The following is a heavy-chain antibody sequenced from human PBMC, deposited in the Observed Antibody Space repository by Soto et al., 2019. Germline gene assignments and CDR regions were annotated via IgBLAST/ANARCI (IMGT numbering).Heavy chain of an antibody. CDR2: ISHSGTS. D-gene: IGHD2-21*02. CDR1: GYSISSGYY. V-gene: IGHV4-38-2*02. CDR3: ARASGGHSRLGHWSHX. J-gene: IGHJ5*02. Sequence: ETLSLTCTVSGYSISSGYYWSWIRQTPGKVLDWIGSISHSGTSFYNPSLRSRVTISMYTSNNHFSLKLNSLTATDTAVYYCARASGGHSRLGHWSHXWGQVTMFTVSX.